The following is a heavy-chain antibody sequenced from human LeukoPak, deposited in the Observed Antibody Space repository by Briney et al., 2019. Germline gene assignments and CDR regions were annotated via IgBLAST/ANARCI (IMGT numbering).Heavy chain of an antibody. J-gene: IGHJ5*02. D-gene: IGHD3-10*01. V-gene: IGHV4-34*01. CDR1: GGSFSGYY. CDR3: ARGSRYYYGSGSSNWFDP. CDR2: INHSGST. Sequence: SETLSLTCAVYGGSFSGYYWSWIRQPPGKGLEWIGEINHSGSTNYNPSLKSRVTISVDTSKNQFSLKLSSVTAADTAVYYCARGSRYYYGSGSSNWFDPWGQGTLVTVSS.